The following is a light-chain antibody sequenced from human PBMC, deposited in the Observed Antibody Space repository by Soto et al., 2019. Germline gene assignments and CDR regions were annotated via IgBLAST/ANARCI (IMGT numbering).Light chain of an antibody. CDR1: NIGGER. CDR2: DND. Sequence: SYELTQPPSVSVAPGQTATLTCGKNNIGGERVHWYQQKPGQAPVLVVYDNDKRPSGIPERFSGSNSGSTATLTILRVEAGDEADYYCQLWDTITDRYVFGTGTKVTV. V-gene: IGLV3-21*02. CDR3: QLWDTITDRYV. J-gene: IGLJ1*01.